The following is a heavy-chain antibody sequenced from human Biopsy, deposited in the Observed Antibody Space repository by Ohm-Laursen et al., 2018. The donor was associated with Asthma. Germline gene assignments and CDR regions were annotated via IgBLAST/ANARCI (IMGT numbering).Heavy chain of an antibody. D-gene: IGHD5-12*01. CDR1: GNSFSNYA. V-gene: IGHV1-69*13. Sequence: SVKVSCKASGNSFSNYAISWVRQAPGQGLEWMGGLIPVLGTPDHAQMFEGRVTITADESTSTAYMELSSLSSEDAAVYYCARGYSGSDRIVYYYSGLEVWGQGTTVTVSS. CDR3: ARGYSGSDRIVYYYSGLEV. J-gene: IGHJ6*02. CDR2: LIPVLGTP.